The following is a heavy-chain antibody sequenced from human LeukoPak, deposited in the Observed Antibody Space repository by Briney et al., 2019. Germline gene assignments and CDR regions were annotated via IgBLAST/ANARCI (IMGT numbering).Heavy chain of an antibody. Sequence: GGSLRLSCAASGFTFSDSVMHWVRQASGKGLEWLGRIKNKANNYGTAYAASVKGRFTISRDDSKNTAYLQMNSLKTEDAAVYYCAGQVSGSGSPNRFDPWGQGTLVTVSS. D-gene: IGHD3-10*01. CDR2: IKNKANNYGT. CDR1: GFTFSDSV. J-gene: IGHJ5*02. V-gene: IGHV3-73*01. CDR3: AGQVSGSGSPNRFDP.